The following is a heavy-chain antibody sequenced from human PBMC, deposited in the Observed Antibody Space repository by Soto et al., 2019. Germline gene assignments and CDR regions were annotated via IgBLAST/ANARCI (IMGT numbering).Heavy chain of an antibody. D-gene: IGHD3-10*01. Sequence: PGGSLRLSCAASGFTFSSYGMHWVRQAPGKGLEWVAVISYDGSNKYYADSVKGRFTISRDNSKNTLYLQMNSLRAEDTAVYYCAKDKRVADYYGSGSPTHWGQGTLVTVSS. CDR3: AKDKRVADYYGSGSPTH. CDR2: ISYDGSNK. J-gene: IGHJ4*02. CDR1: GFTFSSYG. V-gene: IGHV3-30*18.